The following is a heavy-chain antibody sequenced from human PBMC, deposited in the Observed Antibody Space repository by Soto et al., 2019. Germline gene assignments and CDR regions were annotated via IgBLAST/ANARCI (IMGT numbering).Heavy chain of an antibody. D-gene: IGHD3-16*02. Sequence: ASVKVSCKASGYTFTSYDINWVRQATGQGLEWMGWMNPNSGNTGYAQKFQGRVTMTRNTSISTAYMELSSLRSEDTAVYYCARLFDDYIWGSYRYDAFDIWGQGTMVTVSS. V-gene: IGHV1-8*01. CDR3: ARLFDDYIWGSYRYDAFDI. J-gene: IGHJ3*02. CDR1: GYTFTSYD. CDR2: MNPNSGNT.